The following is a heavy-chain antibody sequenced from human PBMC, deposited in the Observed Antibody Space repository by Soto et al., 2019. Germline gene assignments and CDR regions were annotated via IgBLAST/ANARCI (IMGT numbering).Heavy chain of an antibody. V-gene: IGHV3-30-3*01. J-gene: IGHJ6*02. Sequence: QVQLVESGGGVVQPGRSLRLSCAASGFIFSSYAMHWVRQAPGKGLEWVAVISYDGSNKYYADSVKGRFTISRDNSKNPLYLQMNSLRAEDTAVYYCARGIAARRGYYGMDVWGQGTTVTVSS. CDR3: ARGIAARRGYYGMDV. CDR2: ISYDGSNK. CDR1: GFIFSSYA. D-gene: IGHD6-6*01.